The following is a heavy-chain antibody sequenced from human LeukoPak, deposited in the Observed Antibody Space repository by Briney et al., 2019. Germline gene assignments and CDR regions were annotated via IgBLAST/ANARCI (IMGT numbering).Heavy chain of an antibody. J-gene: IGHJ5*02. D-gene: IGHD4-17*01. Sequence: PGRSLRLSCAGSGFTFSFYAMHGVREAPGKGLEWVAVISYDGSNKYYADSVKGRFTISRDNSKNTLFLQMNSLRTDDTAVYYCARGSPATVTTFTPFDPWGQGTLVTVSS. CDR1: GFTFSFYA. CDR2: ISYDGSNK. V-gene: IGHV3-30*04. CDR3: ARGSPATVTTFTPFDP.